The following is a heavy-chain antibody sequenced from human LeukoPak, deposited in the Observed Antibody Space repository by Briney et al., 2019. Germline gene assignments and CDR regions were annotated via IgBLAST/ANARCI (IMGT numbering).Heavy chain of an antibody. CDR3: ATLYSGYDPEGHDAFDI. CDR2: ISYDGSNK. V-gene: IGHV3-30-3*01. D-gene: IGHD5-12*01. J-gene: IGHJ3*02. Sequence: GRSLRLSCAASGFTFSSYAMHWVRPAPGKGLEWVAVISYDGSNKYYADSVKGRFTISRDNSKNTLYLQMNSLRAEDTAVYYCATLYSGYDPEGHDAFDIWGQGTMVTVSS. CDR1: GFTFSSYA.